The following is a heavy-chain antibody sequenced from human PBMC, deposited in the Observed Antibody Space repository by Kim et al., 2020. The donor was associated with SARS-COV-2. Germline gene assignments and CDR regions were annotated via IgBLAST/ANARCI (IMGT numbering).Heavy chain of an antibody. J-gene: IGHJ5*02. CDR2: MNPNSGNT. Sequence: ASVKVSCKASGYTFTSYDINWVRQATGQGLEWMGWMNPNSGNTGYAQKFQGRVTMTRNTSISTAYMELSSLRSEDTAVYYCARGHTMVRGVIISQLGPWGQGTLVTVSS. D-gene: IGHD3-10*01. CDR3: ARGHTMVRGVIISQLGP. V-gene: IGHV1-8*01. CDR1: GYTFTSYD.